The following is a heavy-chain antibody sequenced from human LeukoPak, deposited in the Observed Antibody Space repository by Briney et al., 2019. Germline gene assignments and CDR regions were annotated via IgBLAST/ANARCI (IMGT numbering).Heavy chain of an antibody. CDR2: INPNSGGT. Sequence: PGGSLRLSCAASGFTFSSYAMHWVRQAPGQGLEWMGWINPNSGGTNYAQKFQGRVTMTRDTSISTAYMELSRLRSDDTAVYYCARVLSGSGSYYIDYWGQGTLVTVSS. J-gene: IGHJ4*02. CDR3: ARVLSGSGSYYIDY. D-gene: IGHD3-10*01. V-gene: IGHV1-2*02. CDR1: GFTFSSYA.